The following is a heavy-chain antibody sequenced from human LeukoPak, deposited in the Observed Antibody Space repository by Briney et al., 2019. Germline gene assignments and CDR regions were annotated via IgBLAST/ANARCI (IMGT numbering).Heavy chain of an antibody. V-gene: IGHV3-15*07. J-gene: IGHJ4*02. Sequence: GGSLRLSCAASGFTFSNAWMNWVRQAPGKGLEWVGRIKSKTDGGTTDYAAPVKGRFTISRDDSKNTLYLQMNSLKTEDTAVYYCTTDLFATIAAADYWGQGTLVTVSS. CDR1: GFTFSNAW. CDR3: TTDLFATIAAADY. D-gene: IGHD6-13*01. CDR2: IKSKTDGGTT.